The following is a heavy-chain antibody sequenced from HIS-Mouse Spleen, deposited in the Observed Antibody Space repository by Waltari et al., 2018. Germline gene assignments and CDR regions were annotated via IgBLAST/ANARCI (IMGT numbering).Heavy chain of an antibody. CDR2: FYYSGGP. D-gene: IGHD6-13*01. V-gene: IGHV4-39*07. CDR1: GGSISSSSYY. J-gene: IGHJ2*01. CDR3: AREIPYSSSWYDWYFDL. Sequence: QLQLQESGPGLVKPSETLSLTCTVSGGSISSSSYYWGWIRQPPGKGLEWIGSFYYSGGPDSTPSLKSRVTISVDTSKNQCSLKLSSVTAADTAVYYCAREIPYSSSWYDWYFDLWGRGTLVTVSS.